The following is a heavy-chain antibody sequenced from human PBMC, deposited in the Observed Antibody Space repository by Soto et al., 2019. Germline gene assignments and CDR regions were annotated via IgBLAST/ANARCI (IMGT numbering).Heavy chain of an antibody. D-gene: IGHD2-2*01. V-gene: IGHV1-2*02. J-gene: IGHJ4*02. Sequence: ASVKVSCKASGYSFAGYYIHWVRQAPGQGLEWMGWINPNSGGTNYAQKFPGRVTMTRDTSISTAYMQLSRLRSDDTAVYYCARLTVPLDIVVLPAASYDYWGQGTLVTVSS. CDR1: GYSFAGYY. CDR2: INPNSGGT. CDR3: ARLTVPLDIVVLPAASYDY.